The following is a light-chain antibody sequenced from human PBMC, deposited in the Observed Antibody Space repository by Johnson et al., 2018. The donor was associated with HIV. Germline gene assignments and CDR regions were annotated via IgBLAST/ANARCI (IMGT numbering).Light chain of an antibody. Sequence: QSVLTQPPSVSAAPGQKVTISCSGSSSNIGNNYVSWYQQLPGTAPKLLIYDNNKPPSGIPDRFSGSKSGTSATLGITGLQTGDEADYYCGTWDNSLSAGVFGTGTKVTVL. J-gene: IGLJ1*01. V-gene: IGLV1-51*01. CDR1: SSNIGNNY. CDR2: DNN. CDR3: GTWDNSLSAGV.